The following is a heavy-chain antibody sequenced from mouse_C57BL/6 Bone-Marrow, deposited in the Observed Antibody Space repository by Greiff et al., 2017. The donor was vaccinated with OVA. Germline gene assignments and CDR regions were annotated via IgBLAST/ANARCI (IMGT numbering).Heavy chain of an antibody. D-gene: IGHD1-1*01. J-gene: IGHJ1*03. Sequence: VKLMESGAELVKPGASVKISCKASGYAFSSYWMNWVKQRPGKGLEWIGQIYPGDGDTNYNGKFKGKATLTADKSSSTAYMQLSSLTSEDSAVYFCAIITTVYFDVWGTGTTVTVSS. V-gene: IGHV1-80*01. CDR3: AIITTVYFDV. CDR2: IYPGDGDT. CDR1: GYAFSSYW.